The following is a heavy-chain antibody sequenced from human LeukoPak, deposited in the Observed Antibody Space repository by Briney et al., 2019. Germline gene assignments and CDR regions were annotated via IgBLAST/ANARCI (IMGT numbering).Heavy chain of an antibody. J-gene: IGHJ4*02. V-gene: IGHV4-39*02. CDR3: ARDRRYYGSGSSFDY. CDR1: GGSISSSSYY. CDR2: IYYSGST. Sequence: SETLSLTCTVSGGSISSSSYYWGWIRQPPGKELEWIGSIYYSGSTYYNPSLKSRVTISVDTSKNQFSLKLSTVTAADTAVYYCARDRRYYGSGSSFDYWGQGTLVTVSS. D-gene: IGHD3-10*01.